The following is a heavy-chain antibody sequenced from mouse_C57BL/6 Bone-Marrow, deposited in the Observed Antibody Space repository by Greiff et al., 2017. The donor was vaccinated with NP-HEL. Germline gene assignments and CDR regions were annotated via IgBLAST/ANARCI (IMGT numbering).Heavy chain of an antibody. Sequence: DVKLQESGGGLVQPGGSMKLSCVASGFTFSNYWMNWVRQSPEKGLEWVAQIRLKSDNYATHYAESVKGRFTISRDDSKSSVYLQMNNLRAEDTGIYYCTGNGSRYFDVWGTGTTVTVSS. CDR1: GFTFSNYW. D-gene: IGHD2-2*01. J-gene: IGHJ1*03. V-gene: IGHV6-3*01. CDR2: IRLKSDNYAT. CDR3: TGNGSRYFDV.